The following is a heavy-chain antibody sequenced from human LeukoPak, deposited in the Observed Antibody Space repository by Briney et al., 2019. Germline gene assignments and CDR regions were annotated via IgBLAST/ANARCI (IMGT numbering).Heavy chain of an antibody. Sequence: ASVKVSRKASGYTFTGYYMHWVRQAPGQGLEWMGWINPNSGGTNYAQKFHGRVTMTRDTSISTAYMELSRLRSDDTAVYYCARAPITMRVDRAFDIWGQGTMVTVSS. D-gene: IGHD3-22*01. CDR1: GYTFTGYY. CDR2: INPNSGGT. J-gene: IGHJ3*02. V-gene: IGHV1-2*02. CDR3: ARAPITMRVDRAFDI.